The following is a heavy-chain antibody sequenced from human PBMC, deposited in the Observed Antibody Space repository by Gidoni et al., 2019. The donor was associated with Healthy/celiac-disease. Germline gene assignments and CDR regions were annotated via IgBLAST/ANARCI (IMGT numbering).Heavy chain of an antibody. CDR2: IIPIFGTA. V-gene: IGHV1-69*01. D-gene: IGHD3-3*01. J-gene: IGHJ5*02. Sequence: QVQLVQSGAEVKKPGSSVKVSCKASGGTFSSYALSWVRQAPGQGLEWMGGIIPIFGTANYAQKFQGRVTITADESTSTAYMELSSLRSEDTAVYYCARGGDFWSGYYGIRNWFDPWGQGTLVTVSS. CDR3: ARGGDFWSGYYGIRNWFDP. CDR1: GGTFSSYA.